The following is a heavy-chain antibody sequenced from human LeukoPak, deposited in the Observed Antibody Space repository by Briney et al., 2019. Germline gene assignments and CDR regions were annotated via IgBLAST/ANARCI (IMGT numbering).Heavy chain of an antibody. CDR3: ATANYNYYMDV. CDR2: FDPEDAET. CDR1: GYTLTELS. Sequence: GASVKASCKVSGYTLTELSMHWVRQAPGKGLEWMGGFDPEDAETIYAQKFQGRVTMTEDTSTDTAYMELSGLRSEDTAVYYCATANYNYYMDVWGKGTTVTVSS. J-gene: IGHJ6*03. V-gene: IGHV1-24*01.